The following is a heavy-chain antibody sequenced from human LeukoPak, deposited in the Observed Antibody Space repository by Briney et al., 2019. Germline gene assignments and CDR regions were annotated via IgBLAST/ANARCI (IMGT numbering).Heavy chain of an antibody. D-gene: IGHD3-16*01. CDR2: INHSGST. J-gene: IGHJ6*02. V-gene: IGHV4-34*01. CDR3: ARDRFEDVDYYYGMDV. CDR1: GGSFSGYY. Sequence: SETLSLTCAVYGGSFSGYYWSWIRQPPGKGLEWIGEINHSGSTNYNPSLKSRVTISVDRSKNQFSLKLSSVTAADTAVYYCARDRFEDVDYYYGMDVWGQGTTVTVSS.